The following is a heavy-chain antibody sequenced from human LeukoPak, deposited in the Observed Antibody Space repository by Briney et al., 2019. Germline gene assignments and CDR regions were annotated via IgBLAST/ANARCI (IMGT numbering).Heavy chain of an antibody. CDR2: MNPNSGNT. J-gene: IGHJ3*02. V-gene: IGHV1-8*03. CDR1: GYTFTSYD. D-gene: IGHD2-2*01. CDR3: VAGNCSSTSCYFLSYDAFDI. Sequence: GASVKVSCKASGYTFTSYDINWVRQATGQGLEWMGWMNPNSGNTGYAQKFQGRVTITRNTSISTAYMELSRLRSDDTAVYYCVAGNCSSTSCYFLSYDAFDIWGQGTMVTVSS.